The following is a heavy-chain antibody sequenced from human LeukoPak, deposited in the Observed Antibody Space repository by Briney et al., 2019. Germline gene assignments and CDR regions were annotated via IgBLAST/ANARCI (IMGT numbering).Heavy chain of an antibody. D-gene: IGHD3-3*01. CDR3: AGMVLRFLEWLPFDP. CDR2: IYYSGST. Sequence: SETLSLTCTVSGGSISSYYWSWIRQPPGKGLEWIGYIYYSGSTNYNPSLKSRVTISVDTSKNQFSLKLSSVTAADTAVYYCAGMVLRFLEWLPFDPWGQGTLVTVSS. J-gene: IGHJ5*02. CDR1: GGSISSYY. V-gene: IGHV4-59*08.